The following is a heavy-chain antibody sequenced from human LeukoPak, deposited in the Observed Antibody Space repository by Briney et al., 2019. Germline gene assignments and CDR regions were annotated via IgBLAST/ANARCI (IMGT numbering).Heavy chain of an antibody. Sequence: GRSLRLSCAASGFTFSSYGMHWVRQAPGKGLEWVAVISYDGSIQYYAEHVKGRFTISRDNSKNTLYLQMNSLRAEDTAVYYCAKAIVAATTGDYWGQGELVTVSS. CDR1: GFTFSSYG. V-gene: IGHV3-30*18. CDR2: ISYDGSIQ. D-gene: IGHD1-26*01. CDR3: AKAIVAATTGDY. J-gene: IGHJ4*02.